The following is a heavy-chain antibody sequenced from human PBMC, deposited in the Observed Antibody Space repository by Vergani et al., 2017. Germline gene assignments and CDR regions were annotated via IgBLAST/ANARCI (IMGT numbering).Heavy chain of an antibody. CDR3: ARVGRSYSYGRTIDY. CDR2: ISAYNGNT. CDR1: GYTFTSYG. V-gene: IGHV1-18*04. J-gene: IGHJ4*02. Sequence: QVQLVQSGAEVKKPGASVKVSCKASGYTFTSYGISWVRQAPGQGLEWMGWISAYNGNTNYAQKFQDRVTITADESTSTAYMELRSLRSDDTAVYYCARVGRSYSYGRTIDYWGQGTLVTVSS. D-gene: IGHD5-18*01.